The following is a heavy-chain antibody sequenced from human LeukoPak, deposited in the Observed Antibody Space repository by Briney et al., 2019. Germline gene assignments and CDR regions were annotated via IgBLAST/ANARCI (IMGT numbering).Heavy chain of an antibody. CDR2: IKGDGSRT. CDR3: VRDVGLYQHESSGSNYTYYGMDV. V-gene: IGHV3-74*01. CDR1: GFTFGSHW. J-gene: IGHJ6*02. D-gene: IGHD3-22*01. Sequence: PGGSLRLSCAASGFTFGSHWMHWVRQGPGKGLVWISRIKGDGSRTSYADSVKGRFTISRDNAKNTLYLQLNSLQAGDTAVYYCVRDVGLYQHESSGSNYTYYGMDVWGQGTTVAVSS.